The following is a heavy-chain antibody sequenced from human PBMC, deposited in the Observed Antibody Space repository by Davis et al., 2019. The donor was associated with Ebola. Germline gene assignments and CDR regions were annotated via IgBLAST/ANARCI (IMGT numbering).Heavy chain of an antibody. Sequence: PSETLSLTCTVSDGSISSDYWSWIRQPPGKGLEWMGYISSSGSSNYNPSLKSRVTISVDKSKNQFSVNLRSVTAADTAVYFCARGGSREWYFDLWGRGTLVTVSS. V-gene: IGHV4-59*08. J-gene: IGHJ2*01. CDR3: ARGGSREWYFDL. CDR2: ISSSGSS. D-gene: IGHD2-15*01. CDR1: DGSISSDY.